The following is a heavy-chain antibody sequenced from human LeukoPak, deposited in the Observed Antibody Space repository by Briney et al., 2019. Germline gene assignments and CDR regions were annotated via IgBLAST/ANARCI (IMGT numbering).Heavy chain of an antibody. V-gene: IGHV4-39*07. CDR2: IYYSGST. J-gene: IGHJ4*02. Sequence: SETLSLTCTVSGGSISSSSYYWGWIRQPPGKGLEWIGSIYYSGSTYYNPSLKSRVTISVDTSKNQFSLKLSSVTAADTAVYYCARDFVGATGYWGQGTLVTVSS. CDR3: ARDFVGATGY. D-gene: IGHD1-26*01. CDR1: GGSISSSSYY.